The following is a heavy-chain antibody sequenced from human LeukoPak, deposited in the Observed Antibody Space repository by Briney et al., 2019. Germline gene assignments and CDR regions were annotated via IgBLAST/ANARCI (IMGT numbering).Heavy chain of an antibody. CDR1: GFTFNTYG. D-gene: IGHD3-16*01. J-gene: IGHJ4*02. V-gene: IGHV3-23*01. CDR3: AKSRLWGSYVDFDN. CDR2: IRGSGDKA. Sequence: QPGGSLRLSCAASGFTFNTYGMNWVRQAPGKGLEWVSGIRGSGDKAYYGDSFEGRFTISRDNSKNTLFLQMNSLTVEDTALYCCAKSRLWGSYVDFDNWGQGALVIVSS.